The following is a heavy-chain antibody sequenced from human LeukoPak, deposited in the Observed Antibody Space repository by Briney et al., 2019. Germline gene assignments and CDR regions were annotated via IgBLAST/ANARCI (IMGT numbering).Heavy chain of an antibody. CDR3: ARDLGQTAFDY. CDR1: EFTFIIYA. Sequence: GGSLRLYCVASEFTFIIYAMHWVRQAPGKGLEWVAVISYVGSNKYYADSVKGRFTISRDNSKNTLYMQMNRVRAEDTAVYYCARDLGQTAFDYWGQGTLVTVSS. J-gene: IGHJ4*02. D-gene: IGHD3-16*01. CDR2: ISYVGSNK. V-gene: IGHV3-30-3*01.